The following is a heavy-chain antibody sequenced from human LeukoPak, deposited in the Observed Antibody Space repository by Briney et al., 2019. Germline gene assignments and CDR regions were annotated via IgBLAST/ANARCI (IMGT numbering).Heavy chain of an antibody. V-gene: IGHV1-8*01. J-gene: IGHJ4*02. Sequence: ASVKVSCKASGYTFTSYDFNWVRQATGQGLEWMGWMNPNSGNTGYAQKFQGRVTMTRDTSISTAYMELSRLRSDDTAVYYCAREIIQLWSPFENWGQGTLVTVSS. CDR1: GYTFTSYD. D-gene: IGHD5-18*01. CDR2: MNPNSGNT. CDR3: AREIIQLWSPFEN.